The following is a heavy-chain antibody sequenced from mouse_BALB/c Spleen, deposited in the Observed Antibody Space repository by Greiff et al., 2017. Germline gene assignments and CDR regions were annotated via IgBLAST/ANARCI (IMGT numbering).Heavy chain of an antibody. CDR2: INPGSGGT. Sequence: LQESGAELVRPGTSVKVSCKASGYAFTNYLIEWVKQRPGQGLEWIGVINPGSGGTNYNEKFKGKATLTADKSSSTAYMQLSSLTSDDSAVYFCARGGYYGFAYWGQGTLVTVSA. CDR1: GYAFTNYL. D-gene: IGHD1-1*01. CDR3: ARGGYYGFAY. V-gene: IGHV1-54*01. J-gene: IGHJ3*01.